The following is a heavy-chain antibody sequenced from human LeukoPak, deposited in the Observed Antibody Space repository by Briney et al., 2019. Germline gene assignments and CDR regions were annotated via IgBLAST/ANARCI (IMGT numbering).Heavy chain of an antibody. J-gene: IGHJ4*02. V-gene: IGHV3-53*01. CDR1: GFTVITND. CDR3: ARGVEPLAANTLAY. D-gene: IGHD1-14*01. CDR2: LYRDGNT. Sequence: PGGSLRLSCAASGFTVITNDMTWVRQAPGKGLDWVSVLYRDGNTKYADSVQGRFTISRDNSKNTIYLEMNSLRPDDTAVYYCARGVEPLAANTLAYWGQGTLVTVSS.